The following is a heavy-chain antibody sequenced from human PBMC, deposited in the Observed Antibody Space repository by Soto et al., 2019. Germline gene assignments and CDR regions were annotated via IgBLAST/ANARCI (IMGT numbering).Heavy chain of an antibody. Sequence: QVQLVQSGAEVRKPGSSVKVSCKASGGTFSRHAISWVRQAPGQGLEWMGGIIPIFGTANHAQKFQGRVTIIADESTSTVYMELSRLRSDDTAVYYCARDYDYVWGSYRYTGVGGLGPAWGQGTLVTVSS. V-gene: IGHV1-69*01. J-gene: IGHJ5*02. CDR1: GGTFSRHA. CDR3: ARDYDYVWGSYRYTGVGGLGPA. CDR2: IIPIFGTA. D-gene: IGHD3-16*02.